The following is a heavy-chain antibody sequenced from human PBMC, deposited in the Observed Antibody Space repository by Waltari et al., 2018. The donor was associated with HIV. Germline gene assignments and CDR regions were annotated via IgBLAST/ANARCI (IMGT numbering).Heavy chain of an antibody. CDR1: GFIFNNYG. Sequence: QVQLEESGGGVVQPGRPLRLSCAASGFIFNNYGMHWVRQAPGKGLEWVALIWYDGISKYYAESVKGRFTISRDKSKNTLYLEMNSLRAEDTAVYYCAREGYCSGGSCPLPHWGQGTTVTVSS. CDR3: AREGYCSGGSCPLPH. D-gene: IGHD2-15*01. V-gene: IGHV3-33*01. CDR2: IWYDGISK. J-gene: IGHJ6*02.